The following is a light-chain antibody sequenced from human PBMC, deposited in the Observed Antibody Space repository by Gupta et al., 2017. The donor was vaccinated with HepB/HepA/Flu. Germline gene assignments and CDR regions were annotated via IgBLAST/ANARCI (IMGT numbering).Light chain of an antibody. Sequence: EIVLSKSPAPLFLSPGERATLPCRASQSVSSYLAWYQQKPGQAPRLLIYDASNRATGIPARFSGSGSGTDFTLTISSLEPEDFAVYYCQQRSNWLTFGGGTKVEIK. CDR3: QQRSNWLT. V-gene: IGKV3-11*01. CDR2: DAS. J-gene: IGKJ4*01. CDR1: QSVSSY.